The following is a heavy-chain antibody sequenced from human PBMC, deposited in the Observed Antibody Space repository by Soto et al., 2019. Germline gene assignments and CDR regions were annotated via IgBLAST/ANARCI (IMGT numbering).Heavy chain of an antibody. CDR1: GFTFSSYA. Sequence: GGSLRLSCAASGFTFSSYAMSWVRQAPGKGLEWVSAISGSGGSTYYADSVKGRFTISRDNSKNTLYLQMNSLRAEDTAVYYCAKRPTMTTVTKYYFDYWGQGTLVTV. V-gene: IGHV3-23*01. D-gene: IGHD4-4*01. J-gene: IGHJ4*02. CDR2: ISGSGGST. CDR3: AKRPTMTTVTKYYFDY.